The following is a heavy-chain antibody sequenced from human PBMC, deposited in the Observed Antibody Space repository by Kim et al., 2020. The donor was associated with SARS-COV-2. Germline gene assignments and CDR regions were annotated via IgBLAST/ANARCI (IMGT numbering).Heavy chain of an antibody. D-gene: IGHD4-17*01. J-gene: IGHJ4*02. V-gene: IGHV4-34*01. CDR2: T. Sequence: TNYNPSLKSRVTISVDTSKNQFSRKLSSVTAADTAVYYCARGGGGRVTTVWGQGTLVTVSS. CDR3: ARGGGGRVTTV.